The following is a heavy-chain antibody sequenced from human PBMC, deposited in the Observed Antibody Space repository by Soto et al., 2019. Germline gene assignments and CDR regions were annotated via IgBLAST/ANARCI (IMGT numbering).Heavy chain of an antibody. CDR3: ARQGPLRPLDH. D-gene: IGHD2-21*02. CDR2: IYPSDSDT. V-gene: IGHV5-51*01. Sequence: LVWMSQMPGKGLECMGLIYPSDSDTRYSPSFEGQVTISADKSISTAYLQWSSLKASDTAIYYCARQGPLRPLDHCGQGTLVTVSS. J-gene: IGHJ5*02.